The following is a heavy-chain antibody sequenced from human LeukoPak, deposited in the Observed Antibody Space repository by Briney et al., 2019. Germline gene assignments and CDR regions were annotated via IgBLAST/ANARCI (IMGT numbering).Heavy chain of an antibody. CDR2: INWNGGST. D-gene: IGHD6-19*01. J-gene: IGHJ4*02. Sequence: GGSLRLSCAASGFTFDDYGMSWVRQAPGKGLEWVSGINWNGGSTGYADSVKGRFTISRDNAKNSLYLQMNSLRAEDTAVYYCARGRASSGRVPFDYWGQGTLVTVSS. CDR1: GFTFDDYG. CDR3: ARGRASSGRVPFDY. V-gene: IGHV3-20*04.